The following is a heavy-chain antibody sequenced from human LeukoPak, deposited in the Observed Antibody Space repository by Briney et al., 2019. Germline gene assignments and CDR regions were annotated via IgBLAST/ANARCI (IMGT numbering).Heavy chain of an antibody. CDR3: AKTGYFNYYGMDV. V-gene: IGHV3-48*03. Sequence: GGSLRLSCAASGFTFCSYAMNWVRQAPGKGLEWISYISSGGDTTYYADPVKGRFTISGDNAKNSLYLRMDGLRAEDTAIYYCAKTGYFNYYGMDVWGQGTTVTVSS. CDR2: ISSGGDTT. D-gene: IGHD5-12*01. CDR1: GFTFCSYA. J-gene: IGHJ6*02.